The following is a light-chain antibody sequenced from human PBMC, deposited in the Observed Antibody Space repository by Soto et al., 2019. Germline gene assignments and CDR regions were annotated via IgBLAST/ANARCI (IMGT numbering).Light chain of an antibody. CDR3: SSYTSSSSYV. CDR2: YVS. V-gene: IGLV2-14*01. CDR1: NSDVGGYNY. J-gene: IGLJ1*01. Sequence: QSALTQPASVSGSPGQSIAISCTGTNSDVGGYNYVSWYQQLPGKAPRLMIYYVSNRPSGVSNRFSGSKSGNTAALTISGLQDEDEADYYCSSYTSSSSYVFGTGTKVTVL.